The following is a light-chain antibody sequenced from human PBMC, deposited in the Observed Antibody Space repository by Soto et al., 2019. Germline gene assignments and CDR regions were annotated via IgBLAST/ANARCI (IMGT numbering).Light chain of an antibody. J-gene: IGKJ1*01. Sequence: ETVLTQSPGTLSLSPGERATLSCRASQTIRSNYLAWYRQTPGQAPRLLIYGASNRATGIAERFRGSGSGTDFTLIISRLEPEDFALYYCQQYGSSPWTFGQGTKVEIK. CDR2: GAS. V-gene: IGKV3-20*01. CDR3: QQYGSSPWT. CDR1: QTIRSNY.